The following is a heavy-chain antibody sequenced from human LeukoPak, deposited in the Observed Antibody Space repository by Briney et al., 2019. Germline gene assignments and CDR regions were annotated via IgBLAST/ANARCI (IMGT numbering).Heavy chain of an antibody. V-gene: IGHV1-69*04. J-gene: IGHJ5*02. CDR2: IIPIFGIA. CDR3: ARAGSSLVWFDP. Sequence: GASVKVSCKASGGTFSSYAISWVRQAPGQGLEWMGRIIPIFGIANYAQKFQGRVTITADKSTSTAYMELSSLRSEDTAVCYCARAGSSLVWFDPWGQGTLVTVSS. CDR1: GGTFSSYA. D-gene: IGHD6-6*01.